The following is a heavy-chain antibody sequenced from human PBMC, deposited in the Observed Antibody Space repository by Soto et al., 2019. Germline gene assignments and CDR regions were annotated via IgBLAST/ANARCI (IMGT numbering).Heavy chain of an antibody. D-gene: IGHD2-8*02. CDR2: IGTQHDA. Sequence: EVQLVESGGGLVQPGGSLRLSCAASGFTFSAYDMHWVRQTTGKGLEWVAAIGTQHDAYYPDSVKGRFTISRENAKNSLYLQMNILSAGDTAGDYCARQASYWHGGGGWFDPWGQGTLVTVSS. V-gene: IGHV3-13*01. CDR3: ARQASYWHGGGGWFDP. J-gene: IGHJ5*02. CDR1: GFTFSAYD.